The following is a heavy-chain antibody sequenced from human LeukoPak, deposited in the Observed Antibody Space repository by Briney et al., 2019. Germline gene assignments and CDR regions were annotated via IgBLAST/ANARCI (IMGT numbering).Heavy chain of an antibody. CDR3: ARVVPPTDYGSGSYFWDPYYFDY. CDR2: ISGSGCST. D-gene: IGHD3-10*01. CDR1: GLTFSSYG. J-gene: IGHJ4*02. V-gene: IGHV3-23*01. Sequence: PGGSLRLSCAASGLTFSSYGMSCVRQAPGKGVECVSAISGSGCSTYYADSVKVRFTISRDNSKNTLYMQMNSLRAEDTAVYYCARVVPPTDYGSGSYFWDPYYFDYWGQGTLVTVSS.